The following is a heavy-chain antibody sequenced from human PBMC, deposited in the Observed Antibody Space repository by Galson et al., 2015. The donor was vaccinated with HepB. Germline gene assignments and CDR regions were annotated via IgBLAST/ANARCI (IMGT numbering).Heavy chain of an antibody. Sequence: SLRLSCAASGFTFSRSGMHWVRQPPGKGLERVAFISYDGSSKKYADSVKGRFTISRDNSNNTLYLQMTSLRLEDTAVYYCSKAVAVSGHSRWFDPWGQGALVIVSS. CDR3: SKAVAVSGHSRWFDP. J-gene: IGHJ5*02. CDR1: GFTFSRSG. CDR2: ISYDGSSK. D-gene: IGHD5/OR15-5a*01. V-gene: IGHV3-30*18.